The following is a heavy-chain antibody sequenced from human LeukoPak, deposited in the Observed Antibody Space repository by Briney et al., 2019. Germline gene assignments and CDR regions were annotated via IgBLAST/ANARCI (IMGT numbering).Heavy chain of an antibody. CDR2: IYPGDSDT. CDR1: GYSFTNYW. Sequence: GESLQISCKGSGYSFTNYWIGWVRQLPGEGLEWMGIIYPGDSDTRYSPSFQGQVTISADKSINTAYLQWSSLKASDTAVYYCARRAYSGYDFDYWGQGTLVTVSS. J-gene: IGHJ4*02. D-gene: IGHD5-12*01. CDR3: ARRAYSGYDFDY. V-gene: IGHV5-51*01.